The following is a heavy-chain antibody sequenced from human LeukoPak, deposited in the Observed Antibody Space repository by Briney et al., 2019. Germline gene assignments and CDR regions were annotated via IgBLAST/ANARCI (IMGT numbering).Heavy chain of an antibody. J-gene: IGHJ4*02. CDR2: IYYSGST. CDR3: ARGLASGYPPIPFDY. CDR1: GGSISSYY. Sequence: SETLSLTCTVSGGSISSYYWSWIRQPPGKGLEWIGYIYYSGSTSYNPSLKSRVTISVDTSKNQFSLSLDSVTAADTAVYYCARGLASGYPPIPFDYWGQGTLVTVSS. D-gene: IGHD3-3*01. V-gene: IGHV4-59*12.